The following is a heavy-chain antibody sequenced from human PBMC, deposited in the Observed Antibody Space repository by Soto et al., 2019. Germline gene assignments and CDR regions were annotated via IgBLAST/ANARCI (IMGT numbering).Heavy chain of an antibody. D-gene: IGHD6-6*01. CDR1: GGTFSSYT. Sequence: SVKVSCKASGGTFSSYTISWVRQAPGQGLEWMGGIIPIVGIANYAQKFQGRVTMTEDTSTDTAYMELSSLRSEDTAVYYCATALTYSSSSVQDYYYYMDVWGKGTTVTVSS. CDR2: IIPIVGIA. V-gene: IGHV1-69*10. J-gene: IGHJ6*03. CDR3: ATALTYSSSSVQDYYYYMDV.